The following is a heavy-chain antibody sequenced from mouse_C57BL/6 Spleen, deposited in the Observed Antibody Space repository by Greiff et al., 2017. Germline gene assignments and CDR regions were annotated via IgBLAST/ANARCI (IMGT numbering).Heavy chain of an antibody. CDR3: ARGATGSYFDY. V-gene: IGHV7-1*01. CDR1: GFTFSDFY. J-gene: IGHJ2*01. Sequence: EVKVVESGGGLVQSGRSLRLSCATSGFTFSDFYMEWVRQAPGKGLEWIAASRNKANDYTTEYSASVKGRFIVSRDTSQSILYLQMNALRAEDTAIYYCARGATGSYFDYWGQGTTLTVSS. D-gene: IGHD3-1*01. CDR2: SRNKANDYTT.